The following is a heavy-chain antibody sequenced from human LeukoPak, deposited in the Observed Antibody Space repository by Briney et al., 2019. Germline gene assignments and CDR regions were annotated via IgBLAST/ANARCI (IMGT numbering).Heavy chain of an antibody. J-gene: IGHJ6*02. CDR2: INQGGST. V-gene: IGHV4-34*01. CDR1: GGSFSGDY. CDR3: ARGLRAYYDYWRGYGRGGMDA. D-gene: IGHD3-3*01. Sequence: PSETLFLTCAVYGGSFSGDYWNWIRQPPGKGLEWLGEINQGGSTNYNPSLKSRVTISVDMAKTQVSLRLSSVTAADTAVYYCARGLRAYYDYWRGYGRGGMDAWGQGTTVTVSS.